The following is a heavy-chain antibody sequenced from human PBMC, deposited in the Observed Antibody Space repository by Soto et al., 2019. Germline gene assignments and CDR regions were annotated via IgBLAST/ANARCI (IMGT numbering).Heavy chain of an antibody. D-gene: IGHD6-19*01. CDR3: VRDSYSSGWYVFDY. J-gene: IGHJ4*02. CDR1: GFTFNNFG. Sequence: GGSLRLSCAAFGFTFNNFGMHWVLQAPGKGLEWVAVISNDGLTKYYADSVKGRFTISRDNSKNTLNLQMNSLRAEDTALYYCVRDSYSSGWYVFDYWGQGALVTVSS. CDR2: ISNDGLTK. V-gene: IGHV3-30*03.